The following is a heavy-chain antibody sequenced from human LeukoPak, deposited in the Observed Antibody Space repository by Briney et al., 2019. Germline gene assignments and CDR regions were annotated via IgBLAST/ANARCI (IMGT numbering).Heavy chain of an antibody. V-gene: IGHV3-53*01. CDR2: INSGGTT. Sequence: PGGSLRLSCAASGFSVSSNYMNWVRQAPGQGLEWVSVINSGGTTHYADSVKGRFTISRDNSKNTLYLQMNSLRAEDTAVYYCARDLYYYGSGSHNFLYYWGQGTLVTVSS. CDR1: GFSVSSNY. CDR3: ARDLYYYGSGSHNFLYY. J-gene: IGHJ4*02. D-gene: IGHD3-10*01.